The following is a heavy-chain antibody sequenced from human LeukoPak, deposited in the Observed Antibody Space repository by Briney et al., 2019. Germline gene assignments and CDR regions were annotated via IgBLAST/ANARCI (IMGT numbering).Heavy chain of an antibody. CDR1: GFTFSSYG. CDR3: AKQMLEPGYYYGMDV. J-gene: IGHJ6*04. CDR2: ISYDGSNK. D-gene: IGHD2-8*01. V-gene: IGHV3-30*18. Sequence: PGGSLRLSCAASGFTFSSYGMHWVRQAPGKGLEWVAVISYDGSNKYYADSVKGRFTISRDNSKNTLYMQMKSLRAEDTAVYYCAKQMLEPGYYYGMDVWGKGATVSVCS.